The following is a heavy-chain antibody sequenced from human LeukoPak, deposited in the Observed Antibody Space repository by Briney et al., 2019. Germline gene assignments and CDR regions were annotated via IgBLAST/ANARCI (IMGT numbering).Heavy chain of an antibody. CDR2: IYHSGST. D-gene: IGHD2-2*01. J-gene: IGHJ6*03. CDR3: ARDSPSYCSSTSCYPQGYYYYMDV. Sequence: SQTLSLTCAVSGGSISSGGYSWSWIRQLPGKGLEWIGYIYHSGSTYYNPSLKSRVTISVDRSKNQFSLKLSSVTAADTAVYYCARDSPSYCSSTSCYPQGYYYYMDVWGKGTTVTVSS. V-gene: IGHV4-30-2*01. CDR1: GGSISSGGYS.